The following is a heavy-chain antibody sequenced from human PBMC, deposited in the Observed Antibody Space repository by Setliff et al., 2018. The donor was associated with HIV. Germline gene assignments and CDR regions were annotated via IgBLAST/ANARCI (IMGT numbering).Heavy chain of an antibody. J-gene: IGHJ4*02. Sequence: PSETLSLTCTVSGGSITRTPYYWGWIRQPPGKGLEWIGSIHHSGTAYDNPSLKSRVTISTDTSKNQFSLTVRSVTAADTAVYCCAKSSPSIGYIFDHWGQGTLVTVSS. CDR3: AKSSPSIGYIFDH. V-gene: IGHV4-39*07. D-gene: IGHD5-12*01. CDR1: GGSITRTPYY. CDR2: IHHSGTA.